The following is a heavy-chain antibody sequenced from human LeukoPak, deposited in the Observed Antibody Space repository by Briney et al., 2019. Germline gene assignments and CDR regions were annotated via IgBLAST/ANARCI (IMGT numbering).Heavy chain of an antibody. CDR1: GFTFSSYE. CDR3: ARDYGGSSPFDY. J-gene: IGHJ4*02. D-gene: IGHD4-23*01. V-gene: IGHV3-48*03. Sequence: GRSLRLSCAASGFTFSSYEMHWVRQAPGKWLEWVSYIISIDSTIYHADSVKGRFTISSDNGKNSLYLQMNSLRAEDTAVYYCARDYGGSSPFDYWGQGTLVTVSS. CDR2: IISIDSTI.